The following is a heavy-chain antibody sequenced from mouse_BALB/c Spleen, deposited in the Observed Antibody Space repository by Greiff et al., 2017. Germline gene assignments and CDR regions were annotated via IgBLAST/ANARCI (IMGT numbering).Heavy chain of an antibody. CDR3: ARENYGYAMDY. Sequence: QVQLKQSGAELMKPGASVKISCKATGYTFSSYWIEWVKQRPGHGLEWIGEILPGSGSTNYNEKFKGKATLTADTSSNTAYMQLSSLTSEDSAVYYCARENYGYAMDYWGQGTSVTVSS. J-gene: IGHJ4*01. V-gene: IGHV1-9*01. CDR1: GYTFSSYW. CDR2: ILPGSGST. D-gene: IGHD1-1*01.